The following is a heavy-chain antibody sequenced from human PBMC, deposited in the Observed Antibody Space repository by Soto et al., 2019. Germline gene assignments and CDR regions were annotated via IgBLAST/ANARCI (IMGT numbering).Heavy chain of an antibody. Sequence: GASVKVSCKTSGETFSRSAIHWVRQVPGQRPEWMGWIHAGNGNTKYSQKFQDRLTVTRDTSASTAYMELSSLRSEDTGIYYCARDGPGWSFDHWGQGTLVTVSS. CDR1: GETFSRSA. V-gene: IGHV1-3*01. D-gene: IGHD6-19*01. CDR2: IHAGNGNT. CDR3: ARDGPGWSFDH. J-gene: IGHJ4*02.